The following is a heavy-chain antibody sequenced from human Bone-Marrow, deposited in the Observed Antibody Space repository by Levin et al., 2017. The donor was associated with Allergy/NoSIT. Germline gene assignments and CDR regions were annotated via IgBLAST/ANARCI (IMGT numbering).Heavy chain of an antibody. Sequence: GESLKISCKGSGYSFTSYWIGWVRQMPGKGLEWMGIIYPSDSDTRYSPSFQGQVTISADKSISTAYLQWSSLKASDTAMYYCAKSRSVALSVDAFEFWGQGTLVTVSS. D-gene: IGHD6-6*01. CDR2: IYPSDSDT. CDR3: AKSRSVALSVDAFEF. CDR1: GYSFTSYW. J-gene: IGHJ3*01. V-gene: IGHV5-51*01.